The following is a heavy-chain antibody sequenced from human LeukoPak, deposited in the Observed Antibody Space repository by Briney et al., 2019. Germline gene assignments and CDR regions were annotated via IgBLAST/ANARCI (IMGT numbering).Heavy chain of an antibody. CDR3: AMSVEMPPIPSFDY. CDR2: VSAANNP. CDR1: GYIFTPHH. J-gene: IGHJ4*02. D-gene: IGHD5-24*01. Sequence: GGSVKVSCKTSGYIFTPHHIHWMRQAPGQGLELLGWVSAANNPEYSQKFQGRVVITRDASATTSYLELNSLRSEDTAVYYCAMSVEMPPIPSFDYWGQGTLVTVSS. V-gene: IGHV1-3*01.